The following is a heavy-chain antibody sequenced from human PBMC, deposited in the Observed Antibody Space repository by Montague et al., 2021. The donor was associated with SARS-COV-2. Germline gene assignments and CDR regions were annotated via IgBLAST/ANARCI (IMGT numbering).Heavy chain of an antibody. J-gene: IGHJ4*02. D-gene: IGHD1-26*01. Sequence: SLRLSCAASGFTFSSYAMSWVRQAPGKGLEWVSVIYSGGSSTFYXDSVKGRSTISRDKSKNTLYLQMNSLRAEDTAVYYCAKSSGSYGDYFDYWGQGTLVTVSS. CDR3: AKSSGSYGDYFDY. CDR1: GFTFSSYA. CDR2: IYSGGSST. V-gene: IGHV3-23*03.